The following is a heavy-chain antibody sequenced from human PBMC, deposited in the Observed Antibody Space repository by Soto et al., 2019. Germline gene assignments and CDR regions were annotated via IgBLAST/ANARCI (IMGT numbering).Heavy chain of an antibody. J-gene: IGHJ4*02. CDR2: IYWDDDK. CDR1: GFSLSTSGVG. CDR3: ARGIAARPFDY. V-gene: IGHV2-5*02. Sequence: QITLKESGPPLVKPTQTLTLTCTFSGFSLSTSGVGVGWIRQPPGKALEWLALIYWDDDKRYSPSLKSRLTITKDTSKNQVVLTMTNMDPVDTATYYCARGIAARPFDYWGQGTLVTVSS. D-gene: IGHD6-6*01.